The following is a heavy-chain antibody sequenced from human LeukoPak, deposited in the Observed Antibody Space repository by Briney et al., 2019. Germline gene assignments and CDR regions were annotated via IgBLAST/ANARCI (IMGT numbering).Heavy chain of an antibody. CDR1: GFTVSSNY. CDR2: IYSGGST. Sequence: GGSLRPSCAASGFTVSSNYMSWVRQAPGKGLEWVSVIYSGGSTYYADSVKGRFTISRDNSKNTLYLQMNSLRAEDTAVYYCAGHGQQLVIGIDYWGQGTLVTVSS. J-gene: IGHJ4*02. V-gene: IGHV3-66*04. D-gene: IGHD6-13*01. CDR3: AGHGQQLVIGIDY.